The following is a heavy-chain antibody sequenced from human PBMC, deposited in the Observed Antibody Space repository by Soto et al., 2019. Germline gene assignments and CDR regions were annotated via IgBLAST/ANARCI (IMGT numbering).Heavy chain of an antibody. D-gene: IGHD3-3*01. V-gene: IGHV1-18*04. Sequence: QVQLVQSGAEVKTPGASVKVSCKASGYIFSSYGVTWVRQAPGQGLEWMGWISAFNGNKKYAQRIQGRVSMTTDTSTSTVYMELRSLRSEDTAIYYCARVFEEGILDYWGQGTLLTVSA. J-gene: IGHJ4*02. CDR2: ISAFNGNK. CDR1: GYIFSSYG. CDR3: ARVFEEGILDY.